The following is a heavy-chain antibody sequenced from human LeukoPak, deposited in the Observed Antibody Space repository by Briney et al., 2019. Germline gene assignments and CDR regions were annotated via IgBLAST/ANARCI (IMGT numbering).Heavy chain of an antibody. CDR1: GASISSNSYY. Sequence: SETLSLTCTVSGASISSNSYYWDWLRQPPGMGLEWIGTIHYSGSTSYNPSLKSRVTISVDTSKNQFSLKLSSVTAADTAVYYCARDLENAFDIWGQGTMVTVSS. D-gene: IGHD1-1*01. CDR2: IHYSGST. J-gene: IGHJ3*02. V-gene: IGHV4-39*07. CDR3: ARDLENAFDI.